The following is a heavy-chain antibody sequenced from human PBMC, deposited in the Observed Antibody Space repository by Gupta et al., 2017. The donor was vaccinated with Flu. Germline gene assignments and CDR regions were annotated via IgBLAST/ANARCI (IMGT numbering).Heavy chain of an antibody. CDR1: GYTFTGHY. V-gene: IGHV1-2*02. D-gene: IGHD6-13*01. CDR2: INPNSGGT. J-gene: IGHJ6*02. Sequence: QVQLVQSGAEVKKPGASVKVSCKASGYTFTGHYMPWVRQAPGQGLEWMGWINPNSGGTNYAQKFQGRVTMTRDTSISTAYMELSRLRSDDTAVYYCARLWVFEASDGSSWYGRDVWGQGTTVTVSS. CDR3: ARLWVFEASDGSSWYGRDV.